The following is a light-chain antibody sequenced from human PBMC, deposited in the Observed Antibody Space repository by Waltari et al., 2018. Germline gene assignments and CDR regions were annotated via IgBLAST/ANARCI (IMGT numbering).Light chain of an antibody. CDR2: WAS. Sequence: DIVMTQSPDSLVLSLGERATINCKSSRSVLYSSDNKNYLEWYQQKPGQPPRLLISWASTREAGVPGRFSGSGSGTDFTLTISSLQAEDAAVYYCLQDYSVPWTFGQGTKVEIK. CDR1: RSVLYSSDNKNY. V-gene: IGKV4-1*01. CDR3: LQDYSVPWT. J-gene: IGKJ1*01.